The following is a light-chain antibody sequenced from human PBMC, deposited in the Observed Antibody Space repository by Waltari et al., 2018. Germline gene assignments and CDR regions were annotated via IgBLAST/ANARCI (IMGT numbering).Light chain of an antibody. CDR2: KGS. V-gene: IGKV1-5*03. J-gene: IGKJ1*01. CDR3: QQYNSYPWT. CDR1: QSINNW. Sequence: DIQMTQSPSTLSAPVTYRVTITCRTSQSINNWFAWYQQKSGKAPKLLIYKGSYLASGVPSRFSGSGSGTEFTLTINSLQPGDIATYYCQQYNSYPWTFGQGTKVEIE.